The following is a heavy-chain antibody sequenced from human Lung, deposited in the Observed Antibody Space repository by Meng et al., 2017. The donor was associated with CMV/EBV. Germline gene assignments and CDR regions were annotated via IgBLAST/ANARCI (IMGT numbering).Heavy chain of an antibody. V-gene: IGHV4-4*02. CDR2: IYHSGST. CDR1: GCSISSSNW. J-gene: IGHJ4*02. Sequence: QVQLQASRPRVEKPSGTLSLTCAVCGCSISSSNWWSWVRQPPGKGLEWIGEIYHSGSTNYNPSLKSRVTISVDKSKNQFSLKLSSVTAADTAVYYCARVVTALWGYYFDYWGQGTLVTVSS. D-gene: IGHD2-21*02. CDR3: ARVVTALWGYYFDY.